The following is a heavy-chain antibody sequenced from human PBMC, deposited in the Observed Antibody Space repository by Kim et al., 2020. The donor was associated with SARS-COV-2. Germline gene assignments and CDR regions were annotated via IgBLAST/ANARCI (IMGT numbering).Heavy chain of an antibody. CDR3: AGGWGSSGYYYDY. D-gene: IGHD3-22*01. J-gene: IGHJ4*02. V-gene: IGHV4-4*02. Sequence: NASPSLMSLVTISVDKSKNQFSLKLSSVTAANTAVYYCAGGWGSSGYYYDYWGQGTLVTVSS.